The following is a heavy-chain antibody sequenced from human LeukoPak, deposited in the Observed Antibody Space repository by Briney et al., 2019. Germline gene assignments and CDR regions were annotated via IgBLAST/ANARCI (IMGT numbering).Heavy chain of an antibody. CDR2: ISAYNGNT. J-gene: IGHJ4*02. Sequence: GASVKVSCKASGYTFTSYGISWVRQAPGQGLEWMGWISAYNGNTNYAQKLQGRVTMTTDTSTSTAYMELRSLRSDDTAVYYCARVLPYYDTLTGGPPLDYWGQGTLVTVSS. CDR1: GYTFTSYG. D-gene: IGHD3-9*01. CDR3: ARVLPYYDTLTGGPPLDY. V-gene: IGHV1-18*01.